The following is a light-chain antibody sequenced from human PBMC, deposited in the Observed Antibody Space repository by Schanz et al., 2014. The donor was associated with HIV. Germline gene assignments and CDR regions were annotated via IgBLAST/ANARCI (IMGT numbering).Light chain of an antibody. CDR1: SGDVGGYNY. CDR3: ASYAGSNNLV. J-gene: IGLJ2*01. CDR2: EVS. Sequence: QSALTQPASVSGSPGQSITISCTGTSGDVGGYNYASWYQQHPGKAPKLMIYEVSKRPSGVPDRFSGSKSGNTAYLTVSGLQAEDEADYYCASYAGSNNLVFGGGTKLTVL. V-gene: IGLV2-8*01.